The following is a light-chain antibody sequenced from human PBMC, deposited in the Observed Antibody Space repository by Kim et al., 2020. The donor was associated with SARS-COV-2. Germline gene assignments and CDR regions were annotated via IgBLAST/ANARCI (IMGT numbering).Light chain of an antibody. J-gene: IGKJ4*01. Sequence: ASVGDRVTIACRASQGISSRLAWYQQEPGKAPKLLIYLASTLQSGVPTRFSGSGSATEFTPTVSSLQPEDFATYYCKQSTSYPITFGGGTKVDIK. V-gene: IGKV1-9*01. CDR1: QGISSR. CDR3: KQSTSYPIT. CDR2: LAS.